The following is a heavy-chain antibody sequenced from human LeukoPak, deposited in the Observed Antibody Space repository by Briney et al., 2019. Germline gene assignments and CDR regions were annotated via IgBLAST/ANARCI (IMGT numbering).Heavy chain of an antibody. CDR2: IIPIFGTA. CDR3: ATPEGGALDAFDI. D-gene: IGHD1-26*01. Sequence: VAPVKVSCKASGGTFSSYAISWVRQAPGQGLEWMGGIIPIFGTANYAQKFQGRVTITADESTSTAYVELSSLRSEDTAVYYCATPEGGALDAFDIWGQGTMVTVSS. J-gene: IGHJ3*02. CDR1: GGTFSSYA. V-gene: IGHV1-69*13.